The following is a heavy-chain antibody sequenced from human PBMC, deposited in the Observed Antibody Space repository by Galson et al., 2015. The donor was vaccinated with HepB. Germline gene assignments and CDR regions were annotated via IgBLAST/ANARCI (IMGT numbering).Heavy chain of an antibody. CDR3: TTDVGGPFEY. D-gene: IGHD3-16*01. Sequence: SLRLSCAASGFTFSDAWMSWVRQAPGKGLEWVGRIKSKIEGGTTDHAAPVKGRFTISRDDSKNTLYLQMNSLKTEDTAVYYCTTDVGGPFEYWGQGTLVTVSS. CDR1: GFTFSDAW. CDR2: IKSKIEGGTT. V-gene: IGHV3-15*01. J-gene: IGHJ4*02.